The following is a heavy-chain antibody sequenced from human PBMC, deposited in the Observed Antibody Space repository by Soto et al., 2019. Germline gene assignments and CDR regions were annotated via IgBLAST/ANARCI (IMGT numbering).Heavy chain of an antibody. D-gene: IGHD3-9*01. CDR1: GNNSGVYY. J-gene: IGHJ4*02. Sequence: SETLSLTCTVSGNNSGVYYWTWMRQPPGKGLEWIGYIYYSGSTNYNPSLKSRVGISIDTSKKQFSLKLSSVTAADTAVYYCARHRGTISLTDYWGQGTLVTVSS. V-gene: IGHV4-61*08. CDR3: ARHRGTISLTDY. CDR2: IYYSGST.